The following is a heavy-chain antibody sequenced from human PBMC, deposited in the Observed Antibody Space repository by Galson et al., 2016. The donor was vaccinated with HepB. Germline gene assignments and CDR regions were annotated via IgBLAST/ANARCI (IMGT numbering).Heavy chain of an antibody. D-gene: IGHD4-11*01. V-gene: IGHV4-61*01. CDR2: MYYSGST. CDR1: GGSVSSGPYY. J-gene: IGHJ4*02. CDR3: ARGTRPYSNYPPTLDF. Sequence: TLSLTCTVSGGSVSSGPYYWSWIRQPPGKGLEWIGFMYYSGSTNYNPPLKSRVTISIDTSKNQFSVKLSSVTAADSARYYCARGTRPYSNYPPTLDFWGQGTLVTVSS.